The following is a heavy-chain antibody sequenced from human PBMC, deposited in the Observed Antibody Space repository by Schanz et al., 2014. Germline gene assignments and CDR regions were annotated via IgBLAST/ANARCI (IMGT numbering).Heavy chain of an antibody. D-gene: IGHD6-25*01. J-gene: IGHJ5*02. CDR1: GGSISSGTYY. CDR3: AREPLSGYNWFDP. V-gene: IGHV4-61*02. Sequence: QVQLQESGPGLVKPSQTLSLTCIVSGGSISSGTYYWSWLRQPAGKGLEWIGRIYTSGSTNYNPAPKSRFTISLNTSKNKFSLKLSAVTAADTAVYYCAREPLSGYNWFDPWGQGSLVTVSS. CDR2: IYTSGST.